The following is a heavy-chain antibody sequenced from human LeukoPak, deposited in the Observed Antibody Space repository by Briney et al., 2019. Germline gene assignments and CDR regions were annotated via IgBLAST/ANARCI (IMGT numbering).Heavy chain of an antibody. CDR3: ARGGSGSYYNLPQH. CDR2: IKQDGSEK. V-gene: IGHV3-7*01. Sequence: PGGSLRLSCAASGFTFSSYWMSWVRQAPGKGLEWVANIKQDGSEKYYVDSVKGRFTISRDNAKNSLYLQMNSLRAEDTAVYYCARGGSGSYYNLPQHWGQGTLVTVSS. CDR1: GFTFSSYW. J-gene: IGHJ1*01. D-gene: IGHD3-10*01.